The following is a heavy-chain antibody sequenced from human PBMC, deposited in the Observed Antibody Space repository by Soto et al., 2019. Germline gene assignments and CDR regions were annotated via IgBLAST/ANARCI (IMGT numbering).Heavy chain of an antibody. CDR3: ARETRGYSYHYYGMDV. CDR2: IYYSGST. J-gene: IGHJ6*02. CDR1: GGSISSGGYY. Sequence: SETLSLTCTVSGGSISSGGYYWSWIRQHPGKGLEWIGYIYYSGSTYYNPSLKSRVTISVDTSKNQFSLKLSSVTAADTAVYYCARETRGYSYHYYGMDVCGQGTTVTVSS. V-gene: IGHV4-31*03. D-gene: IGHD5-18*01.